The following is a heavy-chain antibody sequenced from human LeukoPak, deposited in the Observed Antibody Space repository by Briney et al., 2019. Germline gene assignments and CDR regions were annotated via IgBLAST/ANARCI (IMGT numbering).Heavy chain of an antibody. CDR3: AKETLRYSSGWYSYYFDY. CDR2: ISYDGSNK. Sequence: GGSLRLSCAASGFTFSSYAMSWVRQAPGKGLEWVAVISYDGSNKYYADSVKGRFTISRDNSKNTLYLQMNSLRAEDTAVYYCAKETLRYSSGWYSYYFDYWGQGTLVTVSS. D-gene: IGHD6-19*01. V-gene: IGHV3-30*18. J-gene: IGHJ4*02. CDR1: GFTFSSYA.